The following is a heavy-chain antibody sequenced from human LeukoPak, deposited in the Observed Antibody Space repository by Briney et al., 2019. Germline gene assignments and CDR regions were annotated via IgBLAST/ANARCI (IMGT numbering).Heavy chain of an antibody. D-gene: IGHD2/OR15-2a*01. Sequence: GGSLRLSCAASGFTFSDYYMSWIRQAPGKGLEWVSSISSSSSYIYYADSVKGRFTISRDNAKNSLYLQMNSLRAEDTAVYYCARGKTSQNIVTRKAYNWFDPWGQGTLVTVSS. CDR2: ISSSSSYI. CDR1: GFTFSDYY. CDR3: ARGKTSQNIVTRKAYNWFDP. V-gene: IGHV3-11*06. J-gene: IGHJ5*02.